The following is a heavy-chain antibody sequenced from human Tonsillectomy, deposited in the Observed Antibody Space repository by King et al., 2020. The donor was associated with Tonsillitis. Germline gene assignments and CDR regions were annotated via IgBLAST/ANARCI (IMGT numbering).Heavy chain of an antibody. CDR2: INWNSVTI. Sequence: VQLVESGGGLVQPGRSLRLSCAASGFTFDDYAMHWVRQAPGKGLEWVSGINWNSVTIGYADSVKGRFTISRDNAKNSLYLQIDSLRAEDTALYYCAKDSGIVVVPAAMGFDYWGQGTLVTVSS. D-gene: IGHD2-2*01. J-gene: IGHJ4*02. CDR1: GFTFDDYA. V-gene: IGHV3-9*01. CDR3: AKDSGIVVVPAAMGFDY.